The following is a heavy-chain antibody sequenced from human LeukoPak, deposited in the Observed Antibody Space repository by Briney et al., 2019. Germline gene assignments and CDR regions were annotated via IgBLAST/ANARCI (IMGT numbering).Heavy chain of an antibody. V-gene: IGHV1-2*02. CDR3: ARGLRFLEWLLYQYYFDY. Sequence: ASVKVSCKASGYTLTGYYMHSVRQAPGQGLEWMGWINPNSGGTNYAQKFQGRVTMTRDTSISTAYMELSRLRSDDTAVYYCARGLRFLEWLLYQYYFDYWGQGTLVTVSS. CDR1: GYTLTGYY. CDR2: INPNSGGT. J-gene: IGHJ4*02. D-gene: IGHD3-3*01.